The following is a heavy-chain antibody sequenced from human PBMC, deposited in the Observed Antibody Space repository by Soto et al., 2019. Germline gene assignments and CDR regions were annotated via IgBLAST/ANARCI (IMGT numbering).Heavy chain of an antibody. D-gene: IGHD4-4*01. CDR1: GSTITSYY. J-gene: IGHJ5*02. Sequence: SETLSPTCTVSGSTITSYYWSWIRQPPGKGLEWIGYIYYSGSTNYNPSLKSRVTISVDTSKNQFSLKLSSVTAADTAVYYCARHGDTTVPIDPWGQGTLVT. CDR3: ARHGDTTVPIDP. V-gene: IGHV4-59*08. CDR2: IYYSGST.